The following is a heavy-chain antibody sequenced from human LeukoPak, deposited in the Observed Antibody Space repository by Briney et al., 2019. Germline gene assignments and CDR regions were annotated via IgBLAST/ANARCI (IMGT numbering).Heavy chain of an antibody. CDR1: GGSFSGYY. Sequence: SETLSLTCAVYGGSFSGYYWSWIRQPPGKGLEWIGEINHSGSTNYNRSLKSRVTISVDTSKNQFALKLSAVTAADTSVYYCARGHGYYDSSGYYWIVQTAFFDYWGQGTLVTVSS. CDR3: ARGHGYYDSSGYYWIVQTAFFDY. D-gene: IGHD3-22*01. J-gene: IGHJ4*02. CDR2: INHSGST. V-gene: IGHV4-34*01.